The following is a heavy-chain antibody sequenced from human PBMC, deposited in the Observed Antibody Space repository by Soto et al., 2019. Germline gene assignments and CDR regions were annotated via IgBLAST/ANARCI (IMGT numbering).Heavy chain of an antibody. Sequence: PGRSLRLSCAASGFTFSRYAMSWVRQAPGKGLEWVSAISGSGGSTYYADSVKGRFTISRDNSKNTLYLQMNSLRAEDTAVYYCAKGPLGWFDPWGQGNLVTVSS. CDR1: GFTFSRYA. CDR2: ISGSGGST. V-gene: IGHV3-23*01. CDR3: AKGPLGWFDP. J-gene: IGHJ5*02.